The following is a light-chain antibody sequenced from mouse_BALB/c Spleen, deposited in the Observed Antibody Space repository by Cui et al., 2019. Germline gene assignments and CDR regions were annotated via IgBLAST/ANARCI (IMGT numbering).Light chain of an antibody. Sequence: QIVLNHSPAIMSASPGENVTRTCSASSSVIYMHWYQQKSGTSPKRWIYDTSKLASGVPARFSGSGSGTSYSLTISSMESEYAATYYCQQWSSNPPTFGSGTKFEIK. CDR1: SSVIY. CDR2: DTS. J-gene: IGKJ4*01. CDR3: QQWSSNPPT. V-gene: IGKV4-59*01.